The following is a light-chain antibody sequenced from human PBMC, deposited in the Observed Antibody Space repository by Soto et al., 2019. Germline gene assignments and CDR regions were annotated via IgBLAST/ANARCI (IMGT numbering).Light chain of an antibody. CDR2: GAS. Sequence: ETVMTQSPATLSVSPGERATLSCRASQSVSSNLAWYQQKPGQAPRLLIYGASTRATGIPARFSGSGSGTEFTLTISSLQSEDVAVYYCQQDNNWPGAFGPGTKVNIK. CDR1: QSVSSN. V-gene: IGKV3-15*01. CDR3: QQDNNWPGA. J-gene: IGKJ3*01.